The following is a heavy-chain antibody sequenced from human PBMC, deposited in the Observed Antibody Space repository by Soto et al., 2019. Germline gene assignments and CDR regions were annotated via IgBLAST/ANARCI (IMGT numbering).Heavy chain of an antibody. V-gene: IGHV1-69*01. Sequence: SVKVSCKASGGTFISYAISWVRQAPGQGLEWMGGIIPIFGTANYAQKFQGRVTITADESTSTAYMELSSLRSEDTAVYYCASEGSAAARGKDWFDPWGQGTLVTVSS. CDR2: IIPIFGTA. D-gene: IGHD6-6*01. J-gene: IGHJ5*02. CDR1: GGTFISYA. CDR3: ASEGSAAARGKDWFDP.